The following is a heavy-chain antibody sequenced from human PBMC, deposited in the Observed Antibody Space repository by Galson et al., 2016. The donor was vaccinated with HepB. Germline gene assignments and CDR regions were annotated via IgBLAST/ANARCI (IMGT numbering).Heavy chain of an antibody. Sequence: SETLSLTCSDGSISSSDLSWGWIRQPPGKGLEWIGTVYRGRTYYNPSLEGRVTIFVDMSTDLLSLKVTPLTAADTAVYYCARAGLLTKASFDYWGQGARVAVSS. CDR2: VYRGRT. V-gene: IGHV4-39*01. CDR1: DGSISSSDLS. CDR3: ARAGLLTKASFDY. D-gene: IGHD4-11*01. J-gene: IGHJ4*02.